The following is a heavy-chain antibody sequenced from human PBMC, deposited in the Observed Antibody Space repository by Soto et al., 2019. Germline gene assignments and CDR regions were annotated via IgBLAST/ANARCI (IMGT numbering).Heavy chain of an antibody. J-gene: IGHJ6*02. CDR3: AKGLRRLLRTQYYYGLDV. V-gene: IGHV3-23*01. CDR2: ISGSGGST. Sequence: EVQLLESGGGLVQPGGSLRRSCAASGFTFSPDALSWVRQAPGKGLEWVSSISGSGGSTHYADSVKGRFTVSRDNSKRALSLQMSSLREEDTATYYCAKGLRRLLRTQYYYGLDVWGRGTTVTVSS. D-gene: IGHD3-10*01. CDR1: GFTFSPDA.